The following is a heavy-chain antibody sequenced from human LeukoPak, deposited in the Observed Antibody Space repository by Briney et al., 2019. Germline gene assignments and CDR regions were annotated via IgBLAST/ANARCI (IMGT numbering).Heavy chain of an antibody. D-gene: IGHD3-9*01. V-gene: IGHV3-21*01. CDR1: GFTFSSYS. J-gene: IGHJ4*02. CDR3: ARDAPTYYDILTGYYKLTYFDY. CDR2: ISSSSSYI. Sequence: GGSLRLSCAASGFTFSSYSMNWVRQAPGKGLEWVSSISSSSSYIYYADSVKGRFTISRDNAKNSLYQQMNSLRAEDTAVYYCARDAPTYYDILTGYYKLTYFDYWGQGTLVTVSS.